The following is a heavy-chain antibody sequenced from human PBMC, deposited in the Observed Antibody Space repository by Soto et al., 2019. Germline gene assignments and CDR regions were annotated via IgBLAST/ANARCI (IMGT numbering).Heavy chain of an antibody. V-gene: IGHV3-23*01. CDR1: GFIFGSYA. J-gene: IGHJ4*02. D-gene: IGHD1-26*01. Sequence: GGSLRLSCATSGFIFGSYAMNWVRQAPGKGLEWVSVISGSGDFTDYTDSVKGRFTISRDNSRQTLYLQMNSLRPEDTAVYYCALRKTGSYFDYWGQGTLVTVSS. CDR3: ALRKTGSYFDY. CDR2: ISGSGDFT.